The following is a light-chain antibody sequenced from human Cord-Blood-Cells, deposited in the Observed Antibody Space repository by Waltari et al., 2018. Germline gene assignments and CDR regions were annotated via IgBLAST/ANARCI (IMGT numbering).Light chain of an antibody. J-gene: IGLJ1*01. CDR1: PSAVGGYNY. Sequence: QSALTQPASVSGSPGQSITIPCTGTPSAVGGYNYVSWYQQHPGKAPKLMIYEVSNRPSGVSNRFSGSKSGNTASLTISGLQAEDEADYYCSSYTSSSTYVFGTGTKVTVL. CDR2: EVS. V-gene: IGLV2-14*01. CDR3: SSYTSSSTYV.